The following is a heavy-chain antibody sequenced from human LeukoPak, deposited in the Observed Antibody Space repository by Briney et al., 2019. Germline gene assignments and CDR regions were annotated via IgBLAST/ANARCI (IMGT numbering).Heavy chain of an antibody. CDR3: ARAAPSLSGSYYVSHQEDY. V-gene: IGHV1-2*02. Sequence: GASVKVSCKASGYTFTDYYIHWVRQAPGQGLEWMGWINPNNGGTNYAQKFQGRVTMTRDTSISTAYMELSRLRSDDTAVYYCARAAPSLSGSYYVSHQEDYWGQGTLVTVSS. D-gene: IGHD1-26*01. CDR1: GYTFTDYY. J-gene: IGHJ4*02. CDR2: INPNNGGT.